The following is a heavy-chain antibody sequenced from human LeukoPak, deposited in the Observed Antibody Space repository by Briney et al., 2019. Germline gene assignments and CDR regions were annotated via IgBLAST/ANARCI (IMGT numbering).Heavy chain of an antibody. Sequence: GGSLRLSCAASRFTFSSFAMSWVRQAPGKGLEWVSTISGSGGRTNYADSVKGRFTISRDNFKNTLYLQMDSLRAEDTAVYYCAKDFVRYNIQFDYWGQEALVTVSS. CDR1: RFTFSSFA. CDR3: AKDFVRYNIQFDY. D-gene: IGHD1-1*01. J-gene: IGHJ4*02. CDR2: ISGSGGRT. V-gene: IGHV3-23*01.